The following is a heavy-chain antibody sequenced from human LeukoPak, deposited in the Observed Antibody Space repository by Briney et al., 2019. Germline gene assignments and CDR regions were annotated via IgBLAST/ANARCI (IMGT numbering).Heavy chain of an antibody. CDR1: GFTFSSYS. Sequence: PGGSLRLSCAASGFTFSSYSMNWVRQAPGKGLEWVSSISSSSSYIYYADSVKGRFTTSRDNAKNSLYLQMNSLRAEDTAVYYCARDAAGESSGWYADWYFDLWGRGTLVTVSS. J-gene: IGHJ2*01. D-gene: IGHD6-19*01. CDR2: ISSSSSYI. CDR3: ARDAAGESSGWYADWYFDL. V-gene: IGHV3-21*01.